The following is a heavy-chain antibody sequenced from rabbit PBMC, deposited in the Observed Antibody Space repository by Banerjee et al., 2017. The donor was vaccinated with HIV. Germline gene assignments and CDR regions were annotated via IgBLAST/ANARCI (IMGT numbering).Heavy chain of an antibody. CDR1: GFSFSSNG. V-gene: IGHV1S45*01. CDR2: INTSTGNT. D-gene: IGHD4-2*01. J-gene: IGHJ4*01. Sequence: QEQLEESGGDLVKPEGSLTLTCTASGFSFSSNGMCWVRQAPGKGLEWIACINTSTGNTVYASWAKGRFTISKTSWTTVTLQMTSLTAADTASYFCARDWAGSGGGRITFDLWGQGTLVTVS. CDR3: ARDWAGSGGGRITFDL.